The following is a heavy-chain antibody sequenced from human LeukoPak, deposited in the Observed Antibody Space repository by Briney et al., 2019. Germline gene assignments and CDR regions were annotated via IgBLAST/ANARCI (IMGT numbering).Heavy chain of an antibody. CDR3: AGPRAGYYRAYYMDV. D-gene: IGHD3-3*01. CDR2: IYYSGST. V-gene: IGHV4-39*01. CDR1: GGSISSSSYY. J-gene: IGHJ6*03. Sequence: SETLSLTCTVSGGSISSSSYYWGWIRQPPGKGLEWIGSIYYSGSTYYNPSLKSRVTISVDTSKNQFSLKLSSVTAADTAVYYCAGPRAGYYRAYYMDVWGKGTMVTVSS.